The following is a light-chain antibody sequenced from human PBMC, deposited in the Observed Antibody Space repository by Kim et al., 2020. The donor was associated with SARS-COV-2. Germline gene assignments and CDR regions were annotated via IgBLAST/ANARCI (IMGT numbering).Light chain of an antibody. CDR1: SSNIGAGYD. Sequence: VTISCTGSSSNIGAGYDVLWYQQLPGTAPQLLISGSFNRPSGVPDRFSGSKSGTSASLAITGLQAEDEADYYCQSYDSSLSGWGVFGGGTQLTVL. CDR2: GSF. V-gene: IGLV1-40*01. CDR3: QSYDSSLSGWGV. J-gene: IGLJ2*01.